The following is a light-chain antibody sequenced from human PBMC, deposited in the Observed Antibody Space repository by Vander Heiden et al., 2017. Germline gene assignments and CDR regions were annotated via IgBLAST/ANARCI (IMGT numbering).Light chain of an antibody. CDR2: EVS. CDR3: CSYAGSSTEV. J-gene: IGLJ3*02. CDR1: SSDVGSYNL. Sequence: QSALTQPASLSGSPGQSITISCTGTSSDVGSYNLVSWYQQHPGKAPKLMIYEVSKRPSGVSNRFSGSKSGNTASLTISGLQAEDEADYYCCSYAGSSTEVFGGGTKLTVL. V-gene: IGLV2-23*02.